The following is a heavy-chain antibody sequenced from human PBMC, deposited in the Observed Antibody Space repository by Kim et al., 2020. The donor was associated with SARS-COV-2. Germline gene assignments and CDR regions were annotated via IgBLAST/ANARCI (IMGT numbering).Heavy chain of an antibody. J-gene: IGHJ4*02. CDR3: ARESSRRADY. V-gene: IGHV3-23*01. CDR1: GFSFSTYD. D-gene: IGHD2-2*01. Sequence: GGSLRLSCAASGFSFSTYDMSWVRQAPGKGLEWVSAITGRDGSTFYADSVKGRFTISRDNSKNTLFLQLNSLRAEDTALYYCARESSRRADYWGQGTRFT. CDR2: ITGRDGST.